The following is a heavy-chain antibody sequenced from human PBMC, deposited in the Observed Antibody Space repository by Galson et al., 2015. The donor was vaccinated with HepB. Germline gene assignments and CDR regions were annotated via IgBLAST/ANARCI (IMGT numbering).Heavy chain of an antibody. CDR1: GFTFSSYS. Sequence: SLRLSCAASGFTFSSYSMNWVRQAPGKGLEWVSYISSSSSTIYYADSVKGRFTISRDNAKNSLYLQMNSLRAEDTAVYYCARGNRAGWEWFDYWGQGTLVTVSS. CDR3: ARGNRAGWEWFDY. CDR2: ISSSSSTI. V-gene: IGHV3-48*01. D-gene: IGHD1-26*01. J-gene: IGHJ4*02.